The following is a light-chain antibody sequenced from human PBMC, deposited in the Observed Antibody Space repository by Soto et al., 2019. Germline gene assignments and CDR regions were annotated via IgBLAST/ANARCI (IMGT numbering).Light chain of an antibody. Sequence: EIVLTQSPATLSLSPGERATLSCRASQSVSSYLAWYQQKPGQAPRLLIYDASNRATGIPVRFSGSGPGTDFTLTISSLEPEDFAVYYCQQRSNWPFGGGTKVEIK. V-gene: IGKV3D-11*02. CDR2: DAS. CDR3: QQRSNWP. J-gene: IGKJ4*01. CDR1: QSVSSY.